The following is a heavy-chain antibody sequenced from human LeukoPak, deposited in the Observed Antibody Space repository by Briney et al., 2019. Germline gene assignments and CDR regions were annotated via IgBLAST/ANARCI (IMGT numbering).Heavy chain of an antibody. CDR3: ARPPHPGYSYGSGCAFDI. CDR2: IYPGDSDP. J-gene: IGHJ3*02. V-gene: IGHV5-51*01. Sequence: GESLKISCKGSGYSFTSYWIGWVRQMPGKGLEWMGIIYPGDSDPRYSPSFQGQVTISADKSISTAYLQWSSLKASDTAMYYCARPPHPGYSYGSGCAFDIWGQGTMVTVSS. D-gene: IGHD5-18*01. CDR1: GYSFTSYW.